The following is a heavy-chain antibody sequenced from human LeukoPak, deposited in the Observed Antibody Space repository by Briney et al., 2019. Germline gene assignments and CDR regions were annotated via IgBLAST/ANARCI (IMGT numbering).Heavy chain of an antibody. CDR1: GYTFTSYG. V-gene: IGHV1-18*01. CDR2: ISVYNGNT. D-gene: IGHD3-10*01. J-gene: IGHJ3*02. Sequence: ASVKVSCKASGYTFTSYGISWVRQAPGQGLEWMGWISVYNGNTNYAQKLQGRVTMTTDTSTSTAYMELRSLRSDDTAVYYCAGGVLMVRGVIITNDAFDIWGQGTMVTVSS. CDR3: AGGVLMVRGVIITNDAFDI.